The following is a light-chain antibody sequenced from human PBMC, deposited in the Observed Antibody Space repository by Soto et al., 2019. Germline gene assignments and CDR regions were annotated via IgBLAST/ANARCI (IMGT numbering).Light chain of an antibody. CDR1: RTVHSN. J-gene: IGKJ1*01. V-gene: IGKV3-15*01. CDR3: QQYNNWPRT. CDR2: GAS. Sequence: EIVMTQSPATVSVSPGDRVTLSCRASRTVHSNVAWYQHKPGQAPRLLIYGASFRATGMPARFSGSGFGTEFTLTVSSLQSEDFAVYYCQQYNNWPRTFGKGTKVDIK.